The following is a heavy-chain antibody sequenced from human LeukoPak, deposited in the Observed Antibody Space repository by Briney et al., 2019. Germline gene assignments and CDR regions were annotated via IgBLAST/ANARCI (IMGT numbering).Heavy chain of an antibody. Sequence: GGSLRLSCAASRFTFSSYWMSWVRQAPGKGLEWVANIKQDGSDKHYVDSVKGRFTISGDNAKNSLYLQMNSLRAEDTAVYYCARRAHYYGSGSYYLDYWGQGTLVTVSS. D-gene: IGHD3-10*01. J-gene: IGHJ4*02. CDR3: ARRAHYYGSGSYYLDY. V-gene: IGHV3-7*01. CDR2: IKQDGSDK. CDR1: RFTFSSYW.